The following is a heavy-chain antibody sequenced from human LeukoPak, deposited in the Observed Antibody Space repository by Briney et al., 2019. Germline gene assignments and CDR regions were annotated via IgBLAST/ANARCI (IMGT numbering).Heavy chain of an antibody. D-gene: IGHD1-26*01. CDR3: ARRANEVGATKSPFDY. J-gene: IGHJ4*02. CDR1: GGSISSSNW. CDR2: IYHSGST. V-gene: IGHV4-4*02. Sequence: SGTLSLTCAVSGGSISSSNWWSWVRQPPGKGLEWIGEIYHSGSTNYNPSLKSRVTISVDKSKNQFSLKLSSVTAADTAVYYCARRANEVGATKSPFDYWGQGTLVTVSS.